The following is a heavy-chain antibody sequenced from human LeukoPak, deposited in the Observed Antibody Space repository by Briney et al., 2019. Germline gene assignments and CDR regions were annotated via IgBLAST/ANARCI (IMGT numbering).Heavy chain of an antibody. Sequence: GCSVKVSCKASGGTFSSYAISWVRQAPGQGLEWMGRISCILGIANSAQKFQGRVTITADKSTSTANMELSSLRSEDTAVYYCARVSPNSGYDSTEYWGQGTLVTVSS. CDR1: GGTFSSYA. D-gene: IGHD5-12*01. CDR2: ISCILGIA. J-gene: IGHJ4*02. V-gene: IGHV1-69*04. CDR3: ARVSPNSGYDSTEY.